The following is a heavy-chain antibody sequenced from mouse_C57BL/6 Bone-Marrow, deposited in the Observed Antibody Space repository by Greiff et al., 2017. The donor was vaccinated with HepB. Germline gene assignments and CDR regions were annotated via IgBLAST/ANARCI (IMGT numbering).Heavy chain of an antibody. V-gene: IGHV1-50*01. J-gene: IGHJ4*01. Sequence: VQLQQPGAELVKPGASVKLSCKASGYTFTSYWMQWVKQRPGQGLEWIGEIDPSDSYTNYNQKFKGKATLTVDTSSSTAYMQLSSLTSEDSAVYYCARWGLRYYYAMDYWGQGTSVTVSS. CDR3: ARWGLRYYYAMDY. CDR2: IDPSDSYT. CDR1: GYTFTSYW. D-gene: IGHD2-4*01.